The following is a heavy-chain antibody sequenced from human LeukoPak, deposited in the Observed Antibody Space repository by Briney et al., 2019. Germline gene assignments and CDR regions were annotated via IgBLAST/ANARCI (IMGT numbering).Heavy chain of an antibody. CDR3: ARGRLRRSCSSTSCYLFAPFDPWFDP. V-gene: IGHV4-39*07. J-gene: IGHJ5*02. D-gene: IGHD2-2*01. CDR2: INHSGST. CDR1: GGSISSGGYY. Sequence: PSETLSLTCTVSGGSISSGGYYWSWIRQPPGKGLEWIGEINHSGSTNYNPSLKSRVTISVDTSKNQFSLKLSSVTAADTAVYYCARGRLRRSCSSTSCYLFAPFDPWFDPWGQGTLVTVSS.